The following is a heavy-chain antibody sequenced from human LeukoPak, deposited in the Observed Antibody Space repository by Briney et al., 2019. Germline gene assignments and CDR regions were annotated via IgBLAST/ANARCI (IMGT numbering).Heavy chain of an antibody. V-gene: IGHV1-46*01. CDR2: INPSGGST. CDR3: ARVGGTYYYDSSGFDY. Sequence: ASVKVSCKASGYTFTSYYMHWVRQAPGQGLEWMGIINPSGGSTSYAQKFQGRATMTRDTSTSTVYMELSSLRSEDTAVYYCARVGGTYYYDSSGFDYWGQGTLVTVSS. J-gene: IGHJ4*02. CDR1: GYTFTSYY. D-gene: IGHD3-22*01.